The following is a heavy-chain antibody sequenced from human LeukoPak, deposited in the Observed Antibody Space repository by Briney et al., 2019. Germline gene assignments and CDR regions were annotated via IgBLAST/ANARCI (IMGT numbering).Heavy chain of an antibody. CDR3: AKALEVVGPPYYYCGMDV. CDR2: ISGSGGST. CDR1: GFTFSSYA. Sequence: PGGSLRLSCAASGFTFSSYAMSWVRQAPGKGLEWVSAISGSGGSTYYADSVKGRFTISRDNSKNTLYLQMNSLRAEDTAVYYCAKALEVVGPPYYYCGMDVWGQGTTVTVSS. D-gene: IGHD2-15*01. V-gene: IGHV3-23*01. J-gene: IGHJ6*02.